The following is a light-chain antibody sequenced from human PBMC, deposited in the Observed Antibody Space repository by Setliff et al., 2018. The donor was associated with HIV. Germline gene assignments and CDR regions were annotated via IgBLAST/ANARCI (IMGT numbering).Light chain of an antibody. CDR1: RNDVGAYNY. V-gene: IGLV2-14*01. CDR3: SSYRGGSTLFV. J-gene: IGLJ1*01. CDR2: EVS. Sequence: QSVLTQPASVSGSPGQSITISCTGTRNDVGAYNYVSWYQQHPGKAPKLMIYEVSNRPSGVSNRFSGSKSGNTASLTISGLQAEDEAVYFCSSYRGGSTLFVLGPGTKVTVL.